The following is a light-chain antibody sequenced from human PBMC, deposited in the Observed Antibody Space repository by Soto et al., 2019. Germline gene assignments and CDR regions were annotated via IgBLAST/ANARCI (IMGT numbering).Light chain of an antibody. CDR2: DVT. Sequence: QSALTQPRSVSGSPGQSVTISCTGTNNDVGGYNFVSWYQQQPGKAPKLMIYDVTKRPSGVPDRFSGSKSGNTASLTISGLQADDDADYYCSSYAGSYTLVFGGGTKLTV. CDR3: SSYAGSYTLV. V-gene: IGLV2-11*01. J-gene: IGLJ3*02. CDR1: NNDVGGYNF.